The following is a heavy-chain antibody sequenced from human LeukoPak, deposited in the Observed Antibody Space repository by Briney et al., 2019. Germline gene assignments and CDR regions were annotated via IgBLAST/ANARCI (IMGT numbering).Heavy chain of an antibody. D-gene: IGHD6-6*01. Sequence: KPSETLSLTCTASGYSISSGYYWGWIRQPPGKGLEWIGSIYHSGSTYYNPSLKSRVTISVDTSKNQFSLKLSSVTAADTAVYYCARESLYSSSSDYWGQGTLVTVSS. CDR3: ARESLYSSSSDY. V-gene: IGHV4-38-2*02. CDR1: GYSISSGYY. CDR2: IYHSGST. J-gene: IGHJ4*02.